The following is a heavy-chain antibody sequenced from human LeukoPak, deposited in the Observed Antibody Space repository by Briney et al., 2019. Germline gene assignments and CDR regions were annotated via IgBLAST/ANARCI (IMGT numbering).Heavy chain of an antibody. CDR2: IYHSGTT. V-gene: IGHV4-4*02. J-gene: IGHJ4*02. CDR1: GESIRSSNW. Sequence: PSETLSLTCTVSGESIRSSNWWSWVRQPPGKGLEWIGEIYHSGTTNYNPSLKSRVTISFATSTNQFFLDLSPVTAADTAVYYCSNKVDCSTTSCHPAGYWGLGSLVTVSS. CDR3: SNKVDCSTTSCHPAGY. D-gene: IGHD2-2*01.